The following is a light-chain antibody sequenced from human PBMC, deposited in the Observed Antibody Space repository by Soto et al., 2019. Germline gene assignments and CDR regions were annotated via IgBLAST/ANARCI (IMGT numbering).Light chain of an antibody. J-gene: IGKJ2*01. V-gene: IGKV3-15*01. CDR1: QSISTE. CDR3: QQGHNWPLT. Sequence: EIVMTQSPATLSVSPGERDTLSCRASQSISTELAWYQQKPGQPPRLLIYSASTRAPGVPARFTGSGSGSEFTLTISGLQSEDFAVYYCQQGHNWPLTFGQGTRLEI. CDR2: SAS.